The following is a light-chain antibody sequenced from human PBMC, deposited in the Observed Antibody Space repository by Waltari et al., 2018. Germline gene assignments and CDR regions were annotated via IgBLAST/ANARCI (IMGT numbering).Light chain of an antibody. CDR1: QSVLFNSNNKNY. V-gene: IGKV4-1*01. CDR2: WAS. CDR3: QQYYSAPYT. J-gene: IGKJ2*01. Sequence: DIVRTQSPDSLAVSLGERATINCKSSQSVLFNSNNKNYLAWYQQKSGQPPNLLIYWASTRRSGVPDRFSGSGSGTDFTLTISSLQAEDVAVYYCQQYYSAPYTFGQGTKLEIK.